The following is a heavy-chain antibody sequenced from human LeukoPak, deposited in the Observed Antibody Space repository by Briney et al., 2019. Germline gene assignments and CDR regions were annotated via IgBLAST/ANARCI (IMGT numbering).Heavy chain of an antibody. V-gene: IGHV1-18*01. CDR2: ISAYNGNT. J-gene: IGHJ6*02. CDR1: GYTFTSYG. CDR3: ARDDIVVVPAAIISAEYYYGMDV. D-gene: IGHD2-2*02. Sequence: ASVKVSCKASGYTFTSYGISWVRQAPGQGLEWMGWISAYNGNTNYAQELQGRVTVTTDTSTSTAYMELRSLRSDDTAVYYCARDDIVVVPAAIISAEYYYGMDVWGQGTTVTVSS.